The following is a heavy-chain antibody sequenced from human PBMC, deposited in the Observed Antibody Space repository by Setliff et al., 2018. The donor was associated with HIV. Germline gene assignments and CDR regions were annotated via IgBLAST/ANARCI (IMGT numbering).Heavy chain of an antibody. J-gene: IGHJ4*02. CDR2: IIPMFGRV. CDR3: ARGVAINYYGSGTYLGH. V-gene: IGHV1-69*13. D-gene: IGHD3-10*01. Sequence: GGSVKVSCKPSGGTFNNFAISWVRQAPGQGLEWMGGIIPMFGRVNYAQKLQGRVTITADESTNTAYMELSSLRAEDTAVYFCARGVAINYYGSGTYLGHWGQGTLVTVSS. CDR1: GGTFNNFA.